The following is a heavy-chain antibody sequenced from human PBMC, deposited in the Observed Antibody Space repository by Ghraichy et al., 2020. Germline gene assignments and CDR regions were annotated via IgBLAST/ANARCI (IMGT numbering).Heavy chain of an antibody. J-gene: IGHJ6*02. CDR2: TYYRAKWYN. Sequence: SETLSLTCVISGDSVSSNSAAWNWIRQSPSRGLEWLGRTYYRAKWYNEYAVSVKSRLIINPDTSQNQFSLQLNSVTLGDTAVYYCARDSPFPGLAAVGGTQYYDYYGVDVWGQGTTVPVSS. CDR1: GDSVSSNSAA. D-gene: IGHD6-13*01. CDR3: ARDSPFPGLAAVGGTQYYDYYGVDV. V-gene: IGHV6-1*01.